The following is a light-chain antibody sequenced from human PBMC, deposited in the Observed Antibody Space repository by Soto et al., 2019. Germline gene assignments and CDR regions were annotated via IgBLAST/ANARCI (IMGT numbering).Light chain of an antibody. Sequence: IQMTQSPNTLSVSVGDSVSITCRASENVNGHLAWYQQRPGKAPKLLIYEASILESGVPSRFSGSGYGTEFTLTINGLLPEDIVTYYCQQYNNWPSFGQGTKV. CDR2: EAS. CDR3: QQYNNWPS. J-gene: IGKJ1*01. CDR1: ENVNGH. V-gene: IGKV1-5*03.